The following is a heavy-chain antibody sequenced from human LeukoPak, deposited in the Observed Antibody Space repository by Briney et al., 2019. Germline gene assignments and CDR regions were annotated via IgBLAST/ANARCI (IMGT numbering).Heavy chain of an antibody. V-gene: IGHV5-51*01. D-gene: IGHD2-2*01. CDR2: IYPGDSDT. CDR3: ARRPPYCSSTSCSPAPFDY. Sequence: GESLKISCKGSGYSFTSYWIGWVRQMPGKGLEWMGIIYPGDSDTRYSPSFQGQVTISADKSISTAYLQWSSLKASDTAMYYCARRPPYCSSTSCSPAPFDYWGQGTLVTVSS. J-gene: IGHJ4*02. CDR1: GYSFTSYW.